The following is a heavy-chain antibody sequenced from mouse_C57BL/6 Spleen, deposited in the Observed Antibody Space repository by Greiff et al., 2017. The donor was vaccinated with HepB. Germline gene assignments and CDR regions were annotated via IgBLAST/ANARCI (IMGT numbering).Heavy chain of an antibody. CDR1: GYTFTSYW. CDR2: IDPSDSYT. CDR3: ARNRGGNYD. J-gene: IGHJ2*01. Sequence: VQLQQPGAELVMPGASVKLSCKASGYTFTSYWMHWVKQRPGQGLEWIGEIDPSDSYTNYNQKFKGKSTLTVDKSSSKAYMQLSSLTSEDSAVYYCARNRGGNYDWGQGTTLTVSS. V-gene: IGHV1-69*01. D-gene: IGHD2-1*01.